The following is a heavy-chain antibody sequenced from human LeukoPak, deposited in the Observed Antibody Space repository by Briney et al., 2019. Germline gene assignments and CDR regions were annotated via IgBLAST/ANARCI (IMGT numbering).Heavy chain of an antibody. CDR1: GYSISSGYY. D-gene: IGHD2-2*01. CDR3: ARDPQYFKSGYQLQSTDAFDI. CDR2: IYTSGST. J-gene: IGHJ3*02. V-gene: IGHV4-4*07. Sequence: PSETLSLTCTVSGYSISSGYYWGWIRQPAGKGLEWIGRIYTSGSTNYNPSLKSRVTMSVDTSKNQFSLKLSSVTAADTAVYYCARDPQYFKSGYQLQSTDAFDIWGQGTMVTVSS.